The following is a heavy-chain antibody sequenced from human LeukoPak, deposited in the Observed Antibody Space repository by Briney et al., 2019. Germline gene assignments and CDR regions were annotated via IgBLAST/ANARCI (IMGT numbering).Heavy chain of an antibody. V-gene: IGHV3-23*01. CDR3: AKGLYYYAMDV. CDR1: GFTFSNYA. Sequence: PGGSLRLSCAASGFTFSNYAMTWVRQAPGKGLDWISAIGDSGGGTYYADSVKGRFTISRDNSQNTLYLQMSSLRAEGTAVYYCAKGLYYYAMDVWGQGTAVTASS. CDR2: IGDSGGGT. J-gene: IGHJ6*02.